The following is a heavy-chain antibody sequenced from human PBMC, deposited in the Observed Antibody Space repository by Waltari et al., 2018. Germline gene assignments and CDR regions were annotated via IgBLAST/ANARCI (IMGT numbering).Heavy chain of an antibody. CDR3: AAVKTIWSLDY. CDR1: GFDFRSYW. Sequence: EVQLVESGGGLVQPGGSLTLSCAASGFDFRSYWMRWVRQAPGKGLEWLANLKQDGSETSLLDSVRGRFTVSRDNAKNSLFLHMNSLRVEDTGVYYCAAVKTIWSLDYWGQGTLVTVSS. D-gene: IGHD1-1*01. V-gene: IGHV3-7*01. J-gene: IGHJ4*02. CDR2: LKQDGSET.